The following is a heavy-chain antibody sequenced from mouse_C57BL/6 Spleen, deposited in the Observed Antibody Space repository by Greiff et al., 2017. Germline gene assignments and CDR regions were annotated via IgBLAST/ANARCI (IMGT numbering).Heavy chain of an antibody. Sequence: QVQLQQSGAELARPGASVKLSCKASGYTFTSYGISWVKQRTGQGLEWIGEIYPRRGNTYYNEKFKGKATLTADKSSSPAYMELRSLTSAVSAVYFCARSGDGYYCFDYWGQGTTLTVSS. J-gene: IGHJ2*01. CDR1: GYTFTSYG. V-gene: IGHV1-81*01. CDR3: ARSGDGYYCFDY. CDR2: IYPRRGNT. D-gene: IGHD2-3*01.